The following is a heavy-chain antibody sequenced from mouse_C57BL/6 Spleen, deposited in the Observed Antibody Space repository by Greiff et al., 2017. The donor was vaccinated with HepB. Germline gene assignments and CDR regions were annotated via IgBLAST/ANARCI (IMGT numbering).Heavy chain of an antibody. V-gene: IGHV1-63*01. CDR1: GYTFTNYW. J-gene: IGHJ1*03. CDR2: IYPGGGYT. CDR3: ARYYGSSYGYWYFDV. Sequence: QVQLQQSGAELVRPGTSVKMSCKASGYTFTNYWIGWAKQRPGHGLEWIGDIYPGGGYTNYNEKFKGKATLTADKSSSTAYMQFSSLTSEDSAIYYCARYYGSSYGYWYFDVWGTGTTVTVSS. D-gene: IGHD1-1*01.